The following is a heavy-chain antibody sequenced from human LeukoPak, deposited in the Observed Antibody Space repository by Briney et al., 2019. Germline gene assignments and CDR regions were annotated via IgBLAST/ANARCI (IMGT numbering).Heavy chain of an antibody. D-gene: IGHD4-17*01. CDR2: ISASGSST. V-gene: IGHV3-23*01. J-gene: IGHJ3*02. Sequence: GGSLRLSCAASGFTFSSYAMSWVRQAPGKGLEWVSAISASGSSTYYADSVKGRFTISRDNSKNTLYLQMNSLRAEDTAIFYCATDGTNDYGDYGDAFDMWGQGRMVTVSS. CDR1: GFTFSSYA. CDR3: ATDGTNDYGDYGDAFDM.